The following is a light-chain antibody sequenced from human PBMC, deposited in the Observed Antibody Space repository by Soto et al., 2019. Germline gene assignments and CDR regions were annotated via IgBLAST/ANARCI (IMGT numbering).Light chain of an antibody. V-gene: IGLV2-11*01. CDR2: DVN. CDR3: CSYAGSYSYA. CDR1: SSDVGGFNS. J-gene: IGLJ1*01. Sequence: QSALTQPGSVSGSPGQAVTISCTGTSSDVGGFNSVSWYQQHPGKAPKLMIYDVNKRPSGVPDRFSGSKSGSTASLTISGLQAEDEADYYCCSYAGSYSYAFATGTKLTV.